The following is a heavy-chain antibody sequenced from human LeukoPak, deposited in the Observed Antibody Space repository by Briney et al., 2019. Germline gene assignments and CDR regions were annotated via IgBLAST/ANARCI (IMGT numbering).Heavy chain of an antibody. CDR1: GLTFSSHA. J-gene: IGHJ4*02. V-gene: IGHV3-23*01. CDR2: ITGSGGST. D-gene: IGHD6-6*01. Sequence: GGSLRLSCVASGLTFSSHAMTWVRQTPGKGLEWVSGITGSGGSTYHADSVKGRFTISRDNSKNTLYLQMNNLRAEDTAVYYCAKDQSPKGGQARGHYFDYWGQGTLVTVSS. CDR3: AKDQSPKGGQARGHYFDY.